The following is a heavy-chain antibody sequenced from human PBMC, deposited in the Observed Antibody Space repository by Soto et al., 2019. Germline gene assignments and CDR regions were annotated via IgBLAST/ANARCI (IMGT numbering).Heavy chain of an antibody. CDR1: GGTFSSYA. Sequence: QVQLVQSGAEVKKPGSSVKVSCKASGGTFSSYAISWVRQAPGQGLEWMGGIIPIFGTANYAQKFQGRVTITADKSTSTAYMELCSLRSEDTAVYYCARALGNLRDPYYGMDVWGQGTTVTVSS. CDR3: ARALGNLRDPYYGMDV. CDR2: IIPIFGTA. V-gene: IGHV1-69*06. D-gene: IGHD3-16*01. J-gene: IGHJ6*02.